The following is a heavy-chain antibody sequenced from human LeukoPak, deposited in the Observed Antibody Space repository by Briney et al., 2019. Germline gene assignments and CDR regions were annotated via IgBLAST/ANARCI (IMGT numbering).Heavy chain of an antibody. Sequence: PSETLSLTCAVYGGSFSGYYWSWIRQPPGKGLEWIGEIYHSGSTNYNPSLKSRVTISVDKSKNQFSLKLSSVTAADTAVYYCARDRVVTIFGVVLNWFDPWGQGTLVTVSS. CDR3: ARDRVVTIFGVVLNWFDP. D-gene: IGHD3-3*01. J-gene: IGHJ5*02. V-gene: IGHV4-34*01. CDR2: IYHSGST. CDR1: GGSFSGYY.